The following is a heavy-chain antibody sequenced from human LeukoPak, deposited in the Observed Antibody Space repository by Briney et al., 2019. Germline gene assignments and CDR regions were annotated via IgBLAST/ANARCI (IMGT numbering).Heavy chain of an antibody. V-gene: IGHV3-23*01. Sequence: PGGSLRLSCAASGFTFSSYGMSWVRQAPGKGLEWVSGISGSGGSTYYADSVKGRFTISRDNAKNTLYLQMNSLRAEDTAVYYCAKRRTGYNQFDYWGQGTLVTVSS. CDR1: GFTFSSYG. CDR3: AKRRTGYNQFDY. CDR2: ISGSGGST. D-gene: IGHD3/OR15-3a*01. J-gene: IGHJ4*02.